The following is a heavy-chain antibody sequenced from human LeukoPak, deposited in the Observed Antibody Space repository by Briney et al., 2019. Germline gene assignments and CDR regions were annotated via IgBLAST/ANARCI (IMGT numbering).Heavy chain of an antibody. CDR2: MSSDGTKE. J-gene: IGHJ4*02. D-gene: IGHD6-19*01. V-gene: IGHV3-30-3*01. CDR1: GFAFGSST. Sequence: PGGSLRLSCAASGFAFGSSTLHWVRQAPGKGLEWLAVMSSDGTKEYYADSAKGRFTISRDISKNTLYLQMSNLRAEDTAIYYCANFKQWLEKQPFDCWGQGTLVTVSS. CDR3: ANFKQWLEKQPFDC.